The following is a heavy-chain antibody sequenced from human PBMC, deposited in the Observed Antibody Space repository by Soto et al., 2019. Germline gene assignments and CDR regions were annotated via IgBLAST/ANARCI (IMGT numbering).Heavy chain of an antibody. CDR3: TTPRSVAGKKAYYYYYYGMDV. CDR2: IKSKTDGGTT. Sequence: PGGALRLSCADSGFTFSNAWMSWFRQAPGKGLEWVGRIKSKTDGGTTDYAAPVKGRFTISRDDSKNTLYLQMNSLKTEDTAVYYCTTPRSVAGKKAYYYYYYGMDVWGQGTTVTVSS. CDR1: GFTFSNAW. D-gene: IGHD6-19*01. J-gene: IGHJ6*02. V-gene: IGHV3-15*01.